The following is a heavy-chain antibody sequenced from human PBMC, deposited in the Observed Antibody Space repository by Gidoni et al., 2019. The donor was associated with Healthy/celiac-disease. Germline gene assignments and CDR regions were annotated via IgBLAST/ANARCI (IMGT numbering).Heavy chain of an antibody. D-gene: IGHD3-10*01. V-gene: IGHV4-39*01. CDR3: ARITPYGSGSFSFDY. J-gene: IGHJ4*02. Sequence: QLQLQESGPGLVKPSETLSLTCTVSGGSISSSSYYWGWIRQPPGKGLEWIGSIYYSGSTYYNPSLKSRVTISVDTSKNQFSLKLSSVTAADTAVYYCARITPYGSGSFSFDYWGQGTLVTVSS. CDR1: GGSISSSSYY. CDR2: IYYSGST.